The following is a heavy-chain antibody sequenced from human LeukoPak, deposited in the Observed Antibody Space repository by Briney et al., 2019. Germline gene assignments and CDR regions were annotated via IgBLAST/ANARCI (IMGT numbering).Heavy chain of an antibody. Sequence: GESRQISCQGSGSSFTRYWIGWGRQLPGKGVEWMGIIYPGDSDTRYRPSFHGHVTISADNSISTAFLQWSILKASDTAMYYSASTRYCSSTSSYTAFDIWGQGTMVTVSS. CDR2: IYPGDSDT. V-gene: IGHV5-51*01. D-gene: IGHD2-2*02. CDR1: GSSFTRYW. CDR3: ASTRYCSSTSSYTAFDI. J-gene: IGHJ3*02.